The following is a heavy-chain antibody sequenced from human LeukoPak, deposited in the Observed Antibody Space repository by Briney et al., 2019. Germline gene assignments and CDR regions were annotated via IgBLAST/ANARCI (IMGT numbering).Heavy chain of an antibody. V-gene: IGHV4-34*01. D-gene: IGHD6-19*01. J-gene: IGHJ4*02. CDR3: ARGRGWYNY. CDR1: GGSFSGCY. CDR2: INHSGST. Sequence: SETLSLTCAVYGGSFSGCYWSWIRQPPGKGLEWIGEINHSGSTNYNPSLKSRVTISVDTSKNQFSLKLSSVTAADTAVYYCARGRGWYNYWGQGTLVTVSS.